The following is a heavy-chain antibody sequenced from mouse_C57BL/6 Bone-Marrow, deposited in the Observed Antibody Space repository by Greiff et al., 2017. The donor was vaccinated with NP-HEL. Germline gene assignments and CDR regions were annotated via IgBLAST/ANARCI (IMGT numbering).Heavy chain of an antibody. CDR1: GYTFTSYW. CDR3: TNPGGTPYWYFDV. V-gene: IGHV1-5*01. J-gene: IGHJ1*03. CDR2: IYPGNSDT. Sequence: EVQLQQSGTVLARPGASVKMSCKTSGYTFTSYWMHWVKQRPGQGLEWIGAIYPGNSDTSYNQKFKGKAKLTAVTSASTAYMELSSLTNEDSAVYYCTNPGGTPYWYFDVWGTGTTVTVSS. D-gene: IGHD1-1*01.